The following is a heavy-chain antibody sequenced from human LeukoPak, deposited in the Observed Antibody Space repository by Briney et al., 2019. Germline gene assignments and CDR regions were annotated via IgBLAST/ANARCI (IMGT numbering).Heavy chain of an antibody. CDR2: ISSSSSTI. V-gene: IGHV3-11*04. CDR1: GFTFSDYY. J-gene: IGHJ4*02. D-gene: IGHD3-16*02. CDR3: ARDNIWGSYRFDY. Sequence: GGSLRLSCAASGFTFSDYYMSWIRQAPGKGLEWVSYISSSSSTIYYADSVKGRFTISRDSAKNSLYLQMNSLRAEDTAVYYCARDNIWGSYRFDYWGQGTLVTVSS.